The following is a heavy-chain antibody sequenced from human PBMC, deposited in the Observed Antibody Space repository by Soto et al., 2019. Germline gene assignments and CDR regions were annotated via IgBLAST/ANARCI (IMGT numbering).Heavy chain of an antibody. CDR3: ARLQFTDWFDP. CDR1: GGSISSSSYY. V-gene: IGHV4-39*01. CDR2: IYYSGRT. J-gene: IGHJ5*02. Sequence: PSETLSLTCTVSGGSISSSSYYWGWIRQPPGKGLEWIGSIYYSGRTYDNPSLKSRVTVSVDTSKNQFSLKLSSVTAADTAVYYCARLQFTDWFDPWGQGTLVTVS. D-gene: IGHD1-1*01.